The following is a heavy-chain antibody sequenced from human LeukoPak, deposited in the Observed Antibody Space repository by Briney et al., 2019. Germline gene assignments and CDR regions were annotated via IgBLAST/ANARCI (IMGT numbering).Heavy chain of an antibody. V-gene: IGHV4-31*03. CDR3: ASPLAYCGGDCYRGHAFDI. D-gene: IGHD2-21*02. J-gene: IGHJ3*02. Sequence: SETLSLTCTVSGGSISSGGYYWSWIRQHPGKGLEWIGYIYYSGSTYYNPSLKSRVTISVDTSKSQFSLKLSSVTAADTAVYYCASPLAYCGGDCYRGHAFDIWGQGTMVTVSS. CDR1: GGSISSGGYY. CDR2: IYYSGST.